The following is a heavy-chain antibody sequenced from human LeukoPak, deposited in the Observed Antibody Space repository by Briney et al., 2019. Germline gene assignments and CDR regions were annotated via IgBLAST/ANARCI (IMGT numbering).Heavy chain of an antibody. V-gene: IGHV3-7*01. CDR1: GFTFSSYW. CDR3: ARAGARYYYDSSGSKYFQH. Sequence: PGGSLRLSCAASGFTFSSYWMSWVRQAPGKGLEWVANIKQDGSEKYYVDSVKGRFTISRDNAKNSLYLQMNSLRAEDTAVYYCARAGARYYYDSSGSKYFQHWGQGTLVTVSS. CDR2: IKQDGSEK. D-gene: IGHD3-22*01. J-gene: IGHJ1*01.